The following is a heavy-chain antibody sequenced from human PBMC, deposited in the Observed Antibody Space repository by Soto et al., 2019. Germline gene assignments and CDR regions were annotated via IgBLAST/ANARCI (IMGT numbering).Heavy chain of an antibody. CDR1: GYSFTDYY. CDR3: ARDANGDYEIYYYGTDV. J-gene: IGHJ6*02. D-gene: IGHD4-17*01. CDR2: INPNSGGT. V-gene: IGHV1-2*02. Sequence: AAVKVSCKAAGYSFTDYYMHWVRQSPGQGLEWMGWINPNSGGTNYAQKFQGRVTMTRDTSISTAYMELSRLRSDDTAVSYCARDANGDYEIYYYGTDVPGPATMVMVSS.